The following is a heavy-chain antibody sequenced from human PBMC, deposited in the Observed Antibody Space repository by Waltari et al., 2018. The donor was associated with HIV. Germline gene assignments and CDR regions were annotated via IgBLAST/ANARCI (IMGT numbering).Heavy chain of an antibody. CDR1: GGSISSGSYY. CDR2: IYTSGST. J-gene: IGHJ3*02. Sequence: QVQLQESGPGLVKPSQTLSLTCTVSGGSISSGSYYWSWIRQPAGKGLEWIGRIYTSGSTNYTPSLKSRVTISVDTSKNQFSLKLSSVTAADTAVYYCARAGYGGNPDAFDIWGQGTMVTVSS. CDR3: ARAGYGGNPDAFDI. V-gene: IGHV4-61*02. D-gene: IGHD4-17*01.